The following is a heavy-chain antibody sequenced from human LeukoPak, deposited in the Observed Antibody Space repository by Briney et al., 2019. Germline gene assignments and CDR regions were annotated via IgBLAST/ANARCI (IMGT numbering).Heavy chain of an antibody. Sequence: GGSLRLSCAASGFTFSNYALSWVRQAPGKGLEWVAFIRYDGSNKYYADSVKGRFTISRDNSKNTLYLQMNSLRAEDTAVYYCAFGYSYGSDAFDIWGQGTMVTVSS. CDR3: AFGYSYGSDAFDI. CDR2: IRYDGSNK. J-gene: IGHJ3*02. D-gene: IGHD5-18*01. V-gene: IGHV3-30*02. CDR1: GFTFSNYA.